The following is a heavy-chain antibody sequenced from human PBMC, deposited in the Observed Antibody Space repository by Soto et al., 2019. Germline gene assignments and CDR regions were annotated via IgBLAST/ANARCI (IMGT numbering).Heavy chain of an antibody. V-gene: IGHV1-18*04. CDR1: GYIFTNYG. J-gene: IGHJ4*02. CDR2: ISSYNGYP. Sequence: QIHLVQSGAEVRKPGASVNVSCKTSGYIFTNYGVSWVRQAPGEGLEVVGWISSYNGYPKYGQRFQGRVTLSTDTSTTTGYMELRNLRSDDTAVYYCARGSSGALYDYWGQGTLLTVSS. CDR3: ARGSSGALYDY.